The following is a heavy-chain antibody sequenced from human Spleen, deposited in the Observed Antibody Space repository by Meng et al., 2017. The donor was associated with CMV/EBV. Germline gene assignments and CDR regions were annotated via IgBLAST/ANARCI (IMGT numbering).Heavy chain of an antibody. CDR3: AREGYSSSKGMDV. CDR1: GFTFSYYS. J-gene: IGHJ6*02. CDR2: ISSSSTYI. V-gene: IGHV3-21*01. Sequence: GESLKISCAASGFTFSYYSINWVRQAPGKGLEWVSSISSSSTYIYYGDSVKGRFSISRDNAENSVYLQMNSLRAEDTAVYYCAREGYSSSKGMDVWGQGTTVTVS. D-gene: IGHD6-19*01.